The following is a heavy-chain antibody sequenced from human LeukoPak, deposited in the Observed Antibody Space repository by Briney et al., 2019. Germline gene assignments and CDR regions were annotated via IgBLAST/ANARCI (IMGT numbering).Heavy chain of an antibody. CDR1: GGSFSDSY. Sequence: SETLSLTCAVHGGSFSDSYWNWIRQPPGKGLEWIGEVTHDGRINYNPSLRGRVTISVDTSMNQFSLRLTSVTAADTAVYYCATIYGDSSDFDSWAPGCHVTVSS. D-gene: IGHD4-17*01. CDR2: VTHDGRI. J-gene: IGHJ4*02. V-gene: IGHV4-34*01. CDR3: ATIYGDSSDFDS.